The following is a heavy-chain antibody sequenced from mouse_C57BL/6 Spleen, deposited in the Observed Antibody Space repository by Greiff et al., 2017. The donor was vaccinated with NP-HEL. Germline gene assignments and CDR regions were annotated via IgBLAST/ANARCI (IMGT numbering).Heavy chain of an antibody. D-gene: IGHD4-1*02. Sequence: LQESGPGLVAPSQSLSITCTVSGFSLTSYGVDWVRQSPGKGLEWLGVIWGVGSTNYNSALKSRLSISKDNSKSQVFLKMNSLQTDDTAMYYCARGGPNWAFAYWGQGTLVTVSA. CDR3: ARGGPNWAFAY. CDR1: GFSLTSYG. J-gene: IGHJ3*01. CDR2: IWGVGST. V-gene: IGHV2-6*01.